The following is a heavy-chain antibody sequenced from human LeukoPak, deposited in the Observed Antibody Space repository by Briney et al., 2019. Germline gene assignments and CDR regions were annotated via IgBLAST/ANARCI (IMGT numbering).Heavy chain of an antibody. CDR1: GFTFSNYW. V-gene: IGHV3-74*01. J-gene: IGHJ4*02. CDR2: INGEGGT. Sequence: GGSLRLSCAASGFTFSNYWMQWVRQAPGKGLVWVSRINGEGGTSYADSVKGRFTISRDNAKNTVHLQMNSLRAEDTAVYYRARDLVYGSGSCGHWGQGTLVTVSS. CDR3: ARDLVYGSGSCGH. D-gene: IGHD3-10*01.